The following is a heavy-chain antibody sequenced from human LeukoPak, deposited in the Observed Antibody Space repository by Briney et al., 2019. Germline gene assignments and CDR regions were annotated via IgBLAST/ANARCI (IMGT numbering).Heavy chain of an antibody. Sequence: SETLSLTCAVYGGSFSGYYWSWIRQPPGKGLEWIGEINHSGSTNYNPSLKSRVTISVDTSKNQFSLKLSSVTAADTAVYYCARGNLVAAAGTYYFGYWGQGTLVTVSS. CDR1: GGSFSGYY. D-gene: IGHD6-13*01. CDR2: INHSGST. J-gene: IGHJ4*02. V-gene: IGHV4-34*01. CDR3: ARGNLVAAAGTYYFGY.